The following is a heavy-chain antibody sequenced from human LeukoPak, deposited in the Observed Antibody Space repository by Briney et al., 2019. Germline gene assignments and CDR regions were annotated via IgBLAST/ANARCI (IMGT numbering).Heavy chain of an antibody. D-gene: IGHD1-26*01. V-gene: IGHV3-30*18. CDR1: RFTFSSYG. CDR2: ISYDGSKQ. CDR3: AKDLDSGSYYLDY. J-gene: IGHJ4*02. Sequence: GGSLRLSCAASRFTFSSYGMHWVRQAPGKGLEWVSFISYDGSKQYYADSVKGRFTISRDNSKNTLYLQMNSLRPEDTAVYYCAKDLDSGSYYLDYWGQGTLVTVSS.